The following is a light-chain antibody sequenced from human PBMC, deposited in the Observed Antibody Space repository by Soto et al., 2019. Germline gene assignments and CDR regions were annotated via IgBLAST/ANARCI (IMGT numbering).Light chain of an antibody. J-gene: IGKJ2*01. CDR1: QSVRNY. Sequence: EIVLTQSPATLSLSPGERATLSCRASQSVRNYLAWYQQKPGQAPRLLIYDTSSRALGIPAGFSGSGSGTDFTLTISYLEPEDFAVYYCQQRSNWPPGYTFGQGTKLEI. V-gene: IGKV3-11*01. CDR3: QQRSNWPPGYT. CDR2: DTS.